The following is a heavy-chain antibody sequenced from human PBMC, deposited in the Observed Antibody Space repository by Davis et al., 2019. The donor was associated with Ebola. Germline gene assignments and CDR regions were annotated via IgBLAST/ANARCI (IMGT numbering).Heavy chain of an antibody. Sequence: PGGSLRLSCAGSGFTFSSHILHWVRQAPGKGLEWVAGISTDGTNKYYADSVKGRFTISRDNSKSTLYVQMSSLRPEDTAVYYCARPSMWHGGNSWGQGTLVTVSS. CDR1: GFTFSSHI. CDR2: ISTDGTNK. V-gene: IGHV3-30*04. CDR3: ARPSMWHGGNS. J-gene: IGHJ4*02. D-gene: IGHD2-21*01.